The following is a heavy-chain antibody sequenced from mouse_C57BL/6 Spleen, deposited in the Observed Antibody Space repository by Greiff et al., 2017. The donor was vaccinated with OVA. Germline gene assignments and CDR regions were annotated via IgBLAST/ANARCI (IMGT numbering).Heavy chain of an antibody. J-gene: IGHJ2*01. CDR1: GYTFTSYW. Sequence: QVQLQQPGAELVMPGASVKLSCKASGYTFTSYWMHWVKQRPGQGLEWIGEIDPSDSYTNYNQKFKGKSTLTVDKSSSTAYMQLSSLTSEDSAVYYCARGGGSSYVFDYWGQGTTRTVSS. D-gene: IGHD1-1*01. CDR2: IDPSDSYT. V-gene: IGHV1-69*01. CDR3: ARGGGSSYVFDY.